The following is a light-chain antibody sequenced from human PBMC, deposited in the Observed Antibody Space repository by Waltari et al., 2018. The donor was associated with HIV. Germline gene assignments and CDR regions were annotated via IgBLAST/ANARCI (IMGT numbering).Light chain of an antibody. CDR1: EYIEYF. Sequence: EIVLTQSPATVSVSPGERVNLSCRASEYIEYFLFWYRQKPGQGPRLVVYDATKRASGIPSRFAGSMSGTDFTLTIDSLEPEDFGIYFCQHRRSFPPTFGGGSKVE. V-gene: IGKV3-11*01. CDR2: DAT. J-gene: IGKJ4*01. CDR3: QHRRSFPPT.